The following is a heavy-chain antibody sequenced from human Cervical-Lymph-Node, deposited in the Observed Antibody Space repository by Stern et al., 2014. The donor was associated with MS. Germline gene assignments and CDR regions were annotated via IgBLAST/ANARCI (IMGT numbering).Heavy chain of an antibody. V-gene: IGHV3-21*01. CDR1: GFTVSSYS. D-gene: IGHD6-19*01. Sequence: EVQLVESGGGLVKPGGSLRLSCAASGFTVSSYSMNWVRQAPGKGLEWVSSISTSGIYKYYADSVKGRFTISRDTAKNSLYLQMSSLRAEDTAVYYSTRAAGITASGSHFDYWGQGILVTVSS. CDR3: TRAAGITASGSHFDY. J-gene: IGHJ4*02. CDR2: ISTSGIYK.